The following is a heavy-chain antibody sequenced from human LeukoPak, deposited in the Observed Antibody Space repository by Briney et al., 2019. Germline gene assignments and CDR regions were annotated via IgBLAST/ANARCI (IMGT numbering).Heavy chain of an antibody. J-gene: IGHJ3*02. Sequence: ASVKVSCTASGYTFTSYDINWVRRATGQGNEWMGWVNPNSGNTVYAQKFPGRVTITRNTSITTAYMERNSLRAEDMALYYCAKGFRSSGRGGDAFDIWGQGTMVTVSS. CDR3: AKGFRSSGRGGDAFDI. CDR1: GYTFTSYD. V-gene: IGHV1-8*03. D-gene: IGHD3-10*01. CDR2: VNPNSGNT.